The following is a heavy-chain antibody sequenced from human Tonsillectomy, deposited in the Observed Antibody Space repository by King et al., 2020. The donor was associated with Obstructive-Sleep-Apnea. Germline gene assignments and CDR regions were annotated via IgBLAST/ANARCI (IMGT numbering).Heavy chain of an antibody. CDR1: GFTFSSFW. D-gene: IGHD2-2*01. J-gene: IGHJ6*02. Sequence: VQLVESGGGLVQPGGSLRLSCAASGFTFSSFWMHLVRQAPGKGLVWVPHINSGGSSTSYADSVQGRLTIPSDKAKKTTYLQMNSLRADDTAVDYCARDTYQLLYYYYYGMDVWGQGTTVTVSS. CDR2: INSGGSST. V-gene: IGHV3-74*01. CDR3: ARDTYQLLYYYYYGMDV.